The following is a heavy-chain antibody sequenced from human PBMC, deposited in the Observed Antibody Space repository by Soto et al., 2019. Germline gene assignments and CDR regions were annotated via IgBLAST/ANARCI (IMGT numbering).Heavy chain of an antibody. CDR2: ISWNSGSI. CDR1: GFTFDDYS. D-gene: IGHD6-19*01. V-gene: IGHV3-9*01. Sequence: EVQLVESGGGLVQPGRSLRLSCAASGFTFDDYSMHWVRQAPGKGMEWVSGISWNSGSIGYADSVKGRFTISSDNAKNSLYLQMNSLRAEDTALYYCAKDTIAVAGIRAFDIWGQGTMVTVSS. J-gene: IGHJ3*02. CDR3: AKDTIAVAGIRAFDI.